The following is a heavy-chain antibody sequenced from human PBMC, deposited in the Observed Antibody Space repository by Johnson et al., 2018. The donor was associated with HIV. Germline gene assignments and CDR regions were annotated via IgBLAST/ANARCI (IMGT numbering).Heavy chain of an antibody. CDR3: ARALKRIAAADDAFDI. D-gene: IGHD6-13*01. CDR1: GFTFSDYY. CDR2: ISSSGSTI. J-gene: IGHJ3*02. V-gene: IGHV3-11*04. Sequence: QVQLVESGGNLVQPGGSLRLSCAASGFTFSDYYMSWIRQAPGKGLEWVSYISSSGSTIYYADSVKGRFTISRDNAKNSLYLQMNSLRAEDTAVYYCARALKRIAAADDAFDIWGQGTMVTVSS.